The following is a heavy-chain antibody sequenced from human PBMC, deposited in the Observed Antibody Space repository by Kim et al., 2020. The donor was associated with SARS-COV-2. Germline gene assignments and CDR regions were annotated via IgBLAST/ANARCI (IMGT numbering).Heavy chain of an antibody. CDR1: GYSFTSYW. Sequence: GESLKISCKGSGYSFTSYWIGWVRQMPGKGLEWMGIIYPGDSDTRYSPSFQGQVTISADKSISTAYLQWSSLKASDTAMYYCARQVYYYDSSGYSYYYYYGMDVWGQGTTVTVSS. D-gene: IGHD3-22*01. CDR2: IYPGDSDT. J-gene: IGHJ6*02. CDR3: ARQVYYYDSSGYSYYYYYGMDV. V-gene: IGHV5-51*01.